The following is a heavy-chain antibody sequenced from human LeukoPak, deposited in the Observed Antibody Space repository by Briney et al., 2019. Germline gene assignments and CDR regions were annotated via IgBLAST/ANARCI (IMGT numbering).Heavy chain of an antibody. D-gene: IGHD3-22*01. J-gene: IGHJ4*02. CDR1: GYSFTSYW. Sequence: GESLKISCKGSGYSFTSYWIGWVRQMPGKGLEWMGIIYPGDSDTRYSPSFQGQVTISADKSISTAYLQWSSLKASDTAMYYCARQSCYYDSSGYYAPSFEDYWGQGTLLTVSS. V-gene: IGHV5-51*01. CDR3: ARQSCYYDSSGYYAPSFEDY. CDR2: IYPGDSDT.